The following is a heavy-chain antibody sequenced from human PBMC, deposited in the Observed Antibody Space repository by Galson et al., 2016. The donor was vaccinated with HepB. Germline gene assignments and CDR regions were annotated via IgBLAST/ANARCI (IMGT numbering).Heavy chain of an antibody. J-gene: IGHJ6*04. CDR1: GFIFNDYH. V-gene: IGHV3-11*01. Sequence: GSLRLSCAASGFIFNDYHMAWIRQAPGRGPEWVSQIRDSGDFPYYADSVRGRFTISRDNAKNLIFLQMTSLRVEDTAIYYCARDSIVGCRERGGTDVWGRGTTVIVSS. D-gene: IGHD2-15*01. CDR2: IRDSGDFP. CDR3: ARDSIVGCRERGGTDV.